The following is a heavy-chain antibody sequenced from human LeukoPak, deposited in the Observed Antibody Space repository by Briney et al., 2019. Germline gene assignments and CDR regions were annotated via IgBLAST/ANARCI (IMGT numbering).Heavy chain of an antibody. Sequence: QPGGSLRLSCAASGFSLTNFAMSWVRQAPGKGLERVSLIIGSSGDTFYADSVKGRFTISRDNSKNRLYLQMNSLRAEDTALYYCAKGAYDYIEMGYFDYWGQGTLVTVSS. J-gene: IGHJ4*02. V-gene: IGHV3-23*01. CDR3: AKGAYDYIEMGYFDY. D-gene: IGHD5-12*01. CDR1: GFSLTNFA. CDR2: IIGSSGDT.